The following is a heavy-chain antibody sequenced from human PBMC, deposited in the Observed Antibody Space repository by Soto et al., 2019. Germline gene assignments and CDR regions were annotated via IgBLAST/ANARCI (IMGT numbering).Heavy chain of an antibody. CDR3: ARERGTAMVYYYYYGLDV. Sequence: SETLSLTCAVYGGSFSGYYWSWIRQPPGKGLEWIGEINHSGSTNYNPSLKSRVTISVDTSKNQFSLKLSSVTAADTAVYYCARERGTAMVYYYYYGLDVWGQGTTVTVSS. J-gene: IGHJ6*02. V-gene: IGHV4-34*01. D-gene: IGHD5-18*01. CDR2: INHSGST. CDR1: GGSFSGYY.